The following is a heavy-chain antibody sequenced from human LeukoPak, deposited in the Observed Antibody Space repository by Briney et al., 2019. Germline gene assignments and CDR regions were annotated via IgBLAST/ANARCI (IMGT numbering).Heavy chain of an antibody. CDR2: ISSSRSYI. Sequence: GGSLRLSCAASGFTFSSYSMNWVRQAPGKGLEWVSSISSSRSYIYYADSVKGRFTISRDNAKNSLFLQMNSLRAEDTAVYYCARNANPTDAFDIWGQGTMVTVFS. J-gene: IGHJ3*02. D-gene: IGHD2-2*01. V-gene: IGHV3-21*01. CDR1: GFTFSSYS. CDR3: ARNANPTDAFDI.